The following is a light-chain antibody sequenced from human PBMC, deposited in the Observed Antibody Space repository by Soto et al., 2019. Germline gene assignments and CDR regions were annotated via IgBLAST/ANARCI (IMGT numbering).Light chain of an antibody. CDR3: QKYNTAPRT. CDR2: AAS. Sequence: DIQMTQSPSSLSASVGDTVTITCRASQGISNYLAWYQQKPGQVPNLLIYAASTLQSGVPSRISGSGSGTDFTLTISSMRPEDVATYYCQKYNTAPRTFSQGTKGEI. J-gene: IGKJ1*01. CDR1: QGISNY. V-gene: IGKV1-27*01.